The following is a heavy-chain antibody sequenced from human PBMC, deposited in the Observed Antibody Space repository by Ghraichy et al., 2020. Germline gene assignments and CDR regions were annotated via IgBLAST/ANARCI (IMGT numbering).Heavy chain of an antibody. CDR1: GFTVSSNY. D-gene: IGHD5-18*01. CDR2: IYSGGST. Sequence: GGSLRLSCAASGFTVSSNYMSWVRQAPGKGLEWVSVIYSGGSTYYADSVKGRFTISRDNSKNTLYLQMNSLRAEDTAVYYCARGVDSYGNTWFDPWGQGTLVTVSS. J-gene: IGHJ5*02. CDR3: ARGVDSYGNTWFDP. V-gene: IGHV3-66*02.